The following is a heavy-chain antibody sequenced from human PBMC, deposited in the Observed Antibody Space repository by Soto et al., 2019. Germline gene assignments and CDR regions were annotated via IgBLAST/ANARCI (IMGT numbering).Heavy chain of an antibody. J-gene: IGHJ6*02. CDR3: ARPDCSSTSCYTYYYYYGMDV. D-gene: IGHD2-2*02. CDR2: IDPSDSYT. Sequence: GESLKISCKGSGYSFTSYWISWVRQMPGKGLEWMGRIDPSDSYTNYSPSLQGHVTISADKSISTAYLQWSSLKASDTAMYYCARPDCSSTSCYTYYYYYGMDVWGQGTRVTVSS. CDR1: GYSFTSYW. V-gene: IGHV5-10-1*01.